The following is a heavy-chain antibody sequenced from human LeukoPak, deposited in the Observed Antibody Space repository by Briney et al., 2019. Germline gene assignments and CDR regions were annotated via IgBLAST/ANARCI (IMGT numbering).Heavy chain of an antibody. D-gene: IGHD3-22*01. Sequence: SVKVSCKASGGTFSSYAISWVRQAPGQGLEWMGRIIPIFGTANYAQKFQGRVTITTDESTSTAYMELSSLRSEDTAVYYCAILGSNDAFDIWGQGTMVTVSS. V-gene: IGHV1-69*05. CDR1: GGTFSSYA. CDR2: IIPIFGTA. J-gene: IGHJ3*02. CDR3: AILGSNDAFDI.